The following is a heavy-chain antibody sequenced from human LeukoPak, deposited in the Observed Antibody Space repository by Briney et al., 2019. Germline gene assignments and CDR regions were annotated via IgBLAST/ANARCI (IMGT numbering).Heavy chain of an antibody. CDR3: AKEGKDYGDYWYFDL. J-gene: IGHJ2*01. D-gene: IGHD4/OR15-4a*01. Sequence: GGSLRLSCAASGFTFSSYAMSWVRQAPGKGLEWVAFIRFDGNNKHYADSVKGRFTISRDNSKNTLYLQMNSLRAEDTAVYYCAKEGKDYGDYWYFDLWGRGTLVTVSS. CDR1: GFTFSSYA. V-gene: IGHV3-30*02. CDR2: IRFDGNNK.